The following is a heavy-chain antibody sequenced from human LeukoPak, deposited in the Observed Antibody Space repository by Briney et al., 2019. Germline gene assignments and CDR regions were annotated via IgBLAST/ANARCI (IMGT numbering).Heavy chain of an antibody. CDR2: ITSSSIYT. D-gene: IGHD5-12*01. CDR1: GFTFSSYS. CDR3: ASSGYSGYFERYYFDY. J-gene: IGHJ4*02. V-gene: IGHV3-21*01. Sequence: GGSLRLSCAASGFTFSSYSMNWVRQAPGKGLEWVSSITSSSIYTYYADSVKGRFTISRDNAKNSLYLQMNSLRAEDTALYYCASSGYSGYFERYYFDYWGQGTLVTVSS.